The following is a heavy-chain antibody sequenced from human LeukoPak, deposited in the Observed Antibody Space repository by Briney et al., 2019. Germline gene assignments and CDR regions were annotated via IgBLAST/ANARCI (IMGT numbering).Heavy chain of an antibody. J-gene: IGHJ2*01. V-gene: IGHV3-23*01. CDR3: AKTIPYWYFDL. Sequence: PGGSLRLSCAASGFAFSSYDMSWVRQAPGKRLEWVSAIGSDSGTTYADSVKGRFTISRDNSKYTLHLQMNSLRAEDTAIYYCAKTIPYWYFDLWGRGTLVTVSS. CDR1: GFAFSSYD. CDR2: IGSDSGTT. D-gene: IGHD5-24*01.